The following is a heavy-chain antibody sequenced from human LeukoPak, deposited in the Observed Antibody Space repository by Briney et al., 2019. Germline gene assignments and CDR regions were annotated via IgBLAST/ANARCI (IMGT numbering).Heavy chain of an antibody. CDR2: IYHSGST. V-gene: IGHV4-30-2*01. CDR1: GGSISSGGYS. J-gene: IGHJ6*02. Sequence: SETLSLTCAVSGGSISSGGYSWSWIRQPPGKGLEWIGYIYHSGSTYYNPSLKSRVTISVDRSKNQFSLKLSSVTAADTAVYYCAREGEGEMDVWGQGTTVTVSS. D-gene: IGHD3-16*01. CDR3: AREGEGEMDV.